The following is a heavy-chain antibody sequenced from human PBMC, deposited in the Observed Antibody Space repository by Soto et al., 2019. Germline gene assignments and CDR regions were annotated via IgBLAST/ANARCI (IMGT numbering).Heavy chain of an antibody. CDR1: GYGNTSYG. V-gene: IGHV1-18*04. D-gene: IGHD2-2*01. J-gene: IGHJ6*02. CDR3: ARDSEIVVVPAASTYYYYYYGMDV. CDR2: ISAYNGNT. Sequence: GAPVKVPCKARGYGNTSYGRSWVRHAHGKGLEWMGWISAYNGNTNYAQKLQGRVTMTTDTSTSTAYMELRSLRSDDTAVYYCARDSEIVVVPAASTYYYYYYGMDVWGQGTTVTVSS.